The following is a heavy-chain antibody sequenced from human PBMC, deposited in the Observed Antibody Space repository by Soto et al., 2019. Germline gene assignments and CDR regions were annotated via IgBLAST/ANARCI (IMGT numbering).Heavy chain of an antibody. Sequence: QVELVQSGAEVKKPGASVKVSCKASGYTFTSYAMHWLRQAPGQRLEWMGWINAGNGNTKYSQKFQGRVTITRDTSASIAYMELSSLRSEDTAVYYCARDRRIVGATTLWYWGQGTLVTVSS. CDR2: INAGNGNT. V-gene: IGHV1-3*01. J-gene: IGHJ4*02. CDR3: ARDRRIVGATTLWY. CDR1: GYTFTSYA. D-gene: IGHD1-26*01.